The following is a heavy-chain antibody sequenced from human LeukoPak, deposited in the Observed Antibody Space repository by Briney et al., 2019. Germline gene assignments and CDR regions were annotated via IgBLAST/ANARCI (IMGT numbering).Heavy chain of an antibody. J-gene: IGHJ4*02. V-gene: IGHV4-34*01. CDR1: GGSFSGYY. Sequence: PSETLSLTCAVYGGSFSGYYWSWIRQPPGKGLEWIGEINHSGSTNYNPSLKSRVTISVDTSKNQFSLKLSSVTAADTAVYYCARDNEAGGYYFDYWGQGTLVTVSS. D-gene: IGHD3-16*01. CDR3: ARDNEAGGYYFDY. CDR2: INHSGST.